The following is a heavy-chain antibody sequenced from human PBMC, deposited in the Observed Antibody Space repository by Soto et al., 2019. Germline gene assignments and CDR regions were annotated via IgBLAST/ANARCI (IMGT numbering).Heavy chain of an antibody. V-gene: IGHV4-34*01. CDR2: INHSGST. J-gene: IGHJ5*02. D-gene: IGHD6-19*01. Sequence: QVQLQQWGAGLLKPSETLSLTCAVYGGSFSGYYWSWIRQPPGKGLEWIGEINHSGSTNYNPSLKSRVTISVDTSKNQFSLKLSSVTAADTAVYYCARGFQRTAVAGTEPRFDPWGQGTLVTVSS. CDR1: GGSFSGYY. CDR3: ARGFQRTAVAGTEPRFDP.